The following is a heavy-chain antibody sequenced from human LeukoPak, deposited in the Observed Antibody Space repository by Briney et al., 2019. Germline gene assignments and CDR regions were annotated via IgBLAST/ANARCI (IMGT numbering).Heavy chain of an antibody. J-gene: IGHJ4*02. CDR3: ARGRQLAVFDY. D-gene: IGHD6-6*01. CDR2: IYYSGST. V-gene: IGHV4-39*07. Sequence: SETLSLTCTVSGGSISSSSYYWGWIRQPPGKGLEWIGGIYYSGSTYYNPSLKSRVTISVDTSKNQFSLKLSSVTAADTAVYYCARGRQLAVFDYWGQGTLVTVSS. CDR1: GGSISSSSYY.